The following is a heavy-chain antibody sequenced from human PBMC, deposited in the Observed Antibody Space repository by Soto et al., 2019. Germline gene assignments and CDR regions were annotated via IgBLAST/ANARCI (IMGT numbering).Heavy chain of an antibody. CDR3: THRRLGSPSGAMDV. Sequence: QITLKESGPTLVKPTQTLTLTCTFSGFSLTTSGVGVGWIRQPPGKALEWLAFIYWDDDKRYGPSLKTRLTIINDTSKNQVVLTMTNVDPVDTATYYCTHRRLGSPSGAMDVWGQGTTVTVSS. CDR1: GFSLTTSGVG. CDR2: IYWDDDK. D-gene: IGHD1-26*01. V-gene: IGHV2-5*05. J-gene: IGHJ6*02.